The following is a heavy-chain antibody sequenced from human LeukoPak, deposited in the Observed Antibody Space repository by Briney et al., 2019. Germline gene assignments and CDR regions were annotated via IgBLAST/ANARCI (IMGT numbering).Heavy chain of an antibody. Sequence: PGASVKVSCKTSGYRFTNNYMHWVRQAPGQGLEWMGIINPSGGNTNYAQKFQGRVTMTRDTSTSTVYMELGSLRSDDTAVYFCARDQGLTGYFDYWGQGTLVTVSS. CDR1: GYRFTNNY. D-gene: IGHD3-9*01. CDR3: ARDQGLTGYFDY. CDR2: INPSGGNT. V-gene: IGHV1-46*01. J-gene: IGHJ4*02.